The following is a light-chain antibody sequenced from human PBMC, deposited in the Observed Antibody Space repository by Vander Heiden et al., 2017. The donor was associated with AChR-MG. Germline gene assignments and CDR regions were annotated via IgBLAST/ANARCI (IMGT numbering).Light chain of an antibody. CDR2: DAS. J-gene: IGKJ1*01. V-gene: IGKV1-5*01. CDR1: QSSSSW. CDR3: QQYNSYPGT. Sequence: IQMPQSPSTLSASVGDRVPFTCRASQSSSSWLAWYQQNPGKAPKLLIYDASSLESGVPSRFSGSGSGTEFTLTISSLQPDDFATYYCQQYNSYPGTFGQGTKVEIK.